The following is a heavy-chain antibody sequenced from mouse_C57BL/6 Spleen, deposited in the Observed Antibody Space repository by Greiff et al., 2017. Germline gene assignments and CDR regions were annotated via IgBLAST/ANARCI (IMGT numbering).Heavy chain of an antibody. D-gene: IGHD2-3*01. Sequence: EVQLVESGGGLVQSGRSLRLSCATSGFTFSDFYMEWVRQAPGKGLEWIAASRNKSNDYTTEYSASVKGRFMVSRDTSPSILYLQMNALRAEDTAIYYGARDACDGYVYYAMDYWGQGTAVTVAA. J-gene: IGHJ4*01. CDR2: SRNKSNDYTT. V-gene: IGHV7-1*01. CDR1: GFTFSDFY. CDR3: ARDACDGYVYYAMDY.